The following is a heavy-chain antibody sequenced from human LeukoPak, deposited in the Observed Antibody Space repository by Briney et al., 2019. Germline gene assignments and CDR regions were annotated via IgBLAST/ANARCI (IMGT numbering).Heavy chain of an antibody. Sequence: SETLSLTGTVSGGSISSGDYYWSWIRQPPGKGLEWIGYIYYSGSTYYNPSLKSRVTISVDTSKNQFSLKLSSVTAADTAVYYCGVNKYGGSSDAFDIWGQGTMVTVSS. J-gene: IGHJ3*02. CDR2: IYYSGST. D-gene: IGHD5-12*01. CDR1: GGSISSGDYY. CDR3: GVNKYGGSSDAFDI. V-gene: IGHV4-30-4*08.